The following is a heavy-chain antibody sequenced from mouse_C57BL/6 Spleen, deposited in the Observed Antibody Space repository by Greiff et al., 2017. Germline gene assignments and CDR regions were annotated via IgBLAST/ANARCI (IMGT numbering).Heavy chain of an antibody. J-gene: IGHJ4*01. CDR2: IDPANGNT. CDR1: GFNIKNTN. D-gene: IGHD1-1*01. V-gene: IGHV14-3*01. CDR3: ASQLRSYAMDY. Sequence: EVKLLQSVAELVRPGASVKLSCTASGFNIKNTNMHWVKQRPEQGLEWIGRIDPANGNTKYAPRVQGKDTISADTSSNTAYLQLSSLTSEDTAIXYCASQLRSYAMDYWGQGTSVTVSA.